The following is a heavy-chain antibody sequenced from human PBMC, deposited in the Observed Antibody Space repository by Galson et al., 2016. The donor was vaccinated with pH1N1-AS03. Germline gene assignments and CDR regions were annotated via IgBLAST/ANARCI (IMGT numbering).Heavy chain of an antibody. D-gene: IGHD2-15*01. CDR3: AKDRLRSGGM. CDR2: ADGVGAYT. V-gene: IGHV3-23*01. J-gene: IGHJ4*02. Sequence: SLRLSCAASGFNLINYAMTWVRQTPGKGLEWVSSADGVGAYTFYADSVRGRFTISRDNSKNTVYLQMNNLKAEDTAIYYCAKDRLRSGGMWGQGTLVTVSS. CDR1: GFNLINYA.